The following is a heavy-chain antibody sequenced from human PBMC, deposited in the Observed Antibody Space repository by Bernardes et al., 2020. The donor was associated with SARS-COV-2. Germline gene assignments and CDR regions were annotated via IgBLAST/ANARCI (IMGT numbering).Heavy chain of an antibody. CDR1: GGSISSGGYS. CDR3: ASERREKKYYYYYYGMDV. D-gene: IGHD1-26*01. Sequence: SETLSLTCAVSGGSISSGGYSWSWIRQPPGKGLEWIGYIYHSGSTYYNPSLKSRVTISVDRSKNQFSLKLSSVTAADTAVYYCASERREKKYYYYYYGMDVWGQGTTVTVSS. J-gene: IGHJ6*02. V-gene: IGHV4-30-2*01. CDR2: IYHSGST.